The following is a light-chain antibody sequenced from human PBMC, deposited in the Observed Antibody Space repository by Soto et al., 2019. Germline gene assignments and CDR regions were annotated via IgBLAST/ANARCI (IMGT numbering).Light chain of an antibody. CDR3: LHHHNFPLT. Sequence: DIQMTQSPSAMSASVGDRVTITCRASQGISNHLVWFQQKPGKVPKRLIYDASSLQAGVPSRFSGSGSGTDFTITISSLQPEDFATYYCLHHHNFPLTFGQGPRLE. CDR2: DAS. CDR1: QGISNH. V-gene: IGKV1-17*03. J-gene: IGKJ5*01.